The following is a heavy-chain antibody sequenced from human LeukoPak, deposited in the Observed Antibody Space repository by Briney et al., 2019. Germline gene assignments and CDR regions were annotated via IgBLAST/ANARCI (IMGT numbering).Heavy chain of an antibody. CDR3: ARAERGGYSGYDYGMDL. CDR2: ISYDGSNT. Sequence: GRSLRLPCAASGFTFSSYAMHWVRQAPGKGLEWVAVISYDGSNTYYADSVKGRFTISRDNSKNTLYLQMNSLRAEDTAVYYCARAERGGYSGYDYGMDLWGKGTTVTVSS. CDR1: GFTFSSYA. V-gene: IGHV3-30*04. J-gene: IGHJ6*04. D-gene: IGHD5-12*01.